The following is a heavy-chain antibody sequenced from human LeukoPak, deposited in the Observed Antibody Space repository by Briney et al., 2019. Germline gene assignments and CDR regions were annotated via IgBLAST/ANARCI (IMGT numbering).Heavy chain of an antibody. V-gene: IGHV3-48*03. Sequence: GGSLRLSCAASGFTFSSYEMNWVRQAPGKGLEWVSYISSSGSTIYYADSVKGRFTISRDNAENSLNLQMNSLRAEDTAVYYCARGDNWNSYYYYYMDVWGKGTTVTVFS. J-gene: IGHJ6*03. D-gene: IGHD1-7*01. CDR1: GFTFSSYE. CDR2: ISSSGSTI. CDR3: ARGDNWNSYYYYYMDV.